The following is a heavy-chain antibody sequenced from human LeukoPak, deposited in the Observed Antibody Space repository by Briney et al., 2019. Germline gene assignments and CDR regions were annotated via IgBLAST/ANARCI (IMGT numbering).Heavy chain of an antibody. CDR3: ARARIAAHYFDY. Sequence: PSETLSLTCTVSGGSISSYYWSWIRQPPGKGLEWIGFIYYSGSTNYNPSLKSRVTISVDTSKNQFSLKLSSVTAADTAVYYCARARIAAHYFDYWGQGTLVTVSS. V-gene: IGHV4-59*12. CDR1: GGSISSYY. D-gene: IGHD6-6*01. J-gene: IGHJ4*02. CDR2: IYYSGST.